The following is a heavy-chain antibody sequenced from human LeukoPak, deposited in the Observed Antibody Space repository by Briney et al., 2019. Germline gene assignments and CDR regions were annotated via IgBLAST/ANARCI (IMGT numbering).Heavy chain of an antibody. CDR2: IHSSGST. D-gene: IGHD6-19*01. J-gene: IGHJ3*01. CDR3: ARDRGSGWSLDAFDV. CDR1: DGSISGHY. V-gene: IGHV4-59*11. Sequence: SETLSLTCTVSDGSISGHYCCWIRQTPGKGLEWIGYIHSSGSTKFNSSLRSRVTISVDTSKIQFSLNLRSVTTADTAAYFCARDRGSGWSLDAFDVWGPGTVVIVSS.